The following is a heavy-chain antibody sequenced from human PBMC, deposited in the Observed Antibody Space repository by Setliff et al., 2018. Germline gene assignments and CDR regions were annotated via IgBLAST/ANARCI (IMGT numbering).Heavy chain of an antibody. CDR2: ITHTGTTGST. Sequence: SETLSLSCAASGFTFSDHYMDRVRQSPAKGLEWIGEITHTGTTGSTNYNPSLKSRVTISMDTSNNQFSLSLSSVTAADTAVYYCARMSGFQYMDVWGKGTTVTVSS. CDR3: ARMSGFQYMDV. D-gene: IGHD3-3*01. J-gene: IGHJ6*03. CDR1: GFTFSDHY. V-gene: IGHV4-34*01.